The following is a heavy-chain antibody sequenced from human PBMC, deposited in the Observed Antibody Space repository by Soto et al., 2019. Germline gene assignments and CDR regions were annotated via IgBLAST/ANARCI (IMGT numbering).Heavy chain of an antibody. V-gene: IGHV1-18*01. CDR3: ARDGGYFDWSDAVDI. D-gene: IGHD3-9*01. CDR1: GYTFTSYG. CDR2: ISAYNGNT. Sequence: QVQLVQSGAEVKKPGASVKVSCKASGYTFTSYGISWVRQAPGQGLEWMGWISAYNGNTNYAQKLQGRVTMTTDTATSMPYMELRSLRSDDTAVYYCARDGGYFDWSDAVDIWGQGTMVTVSS. J-gene: IGHJ3*02.